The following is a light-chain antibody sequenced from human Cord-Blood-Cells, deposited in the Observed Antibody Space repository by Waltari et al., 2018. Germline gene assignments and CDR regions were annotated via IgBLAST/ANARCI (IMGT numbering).Light chain of an antibody. V-gene: IGKV1-5*01. CDR2: DAS. CDR3: QQYNSYSPYT. J-gene: IGKJ2*01. Sequence: DIQMTQSPSTLSASVGDRVTITCRASQSISSWLAWYQQKPGKAPKLLICDASSLESGVPSRFSGSGSGTEFTLTISSLQPDDFATYYCQQYNSYSPYTVGQGTKLEIK. CDR1: QSISSW.